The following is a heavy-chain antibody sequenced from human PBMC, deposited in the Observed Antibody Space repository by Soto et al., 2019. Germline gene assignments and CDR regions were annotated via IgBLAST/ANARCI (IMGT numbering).Heavy chain of an antibody. CDR3: ASRGGGGNYYYGMDV. CDR1: GXSISSYY. J-gene: IGHJ6*02. Sequence: LSLTCTVSGXSISSYYWSWIRQPPGKGLEWIGYIYYSGSTNYNPSLKSRVTISVDTSKNQFSLKLSSVTAADTAVYYCASRGGGGNYYYGMDVWGQGTTVTVSS. V-gene: IGHV4-59*01. D-gene: IGHD3-10*01. CDR2: IYYSGST.